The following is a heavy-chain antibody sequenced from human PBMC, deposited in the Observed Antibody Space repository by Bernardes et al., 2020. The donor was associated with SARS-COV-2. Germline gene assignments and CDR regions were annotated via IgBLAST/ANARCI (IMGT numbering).Heavy chain of an antibody. CDR1: GFTVGGYN. D-gene: IGHD3-16*01. CDR2: ISWDGSGS. J-gene: IGHJ6*04. CDR3: AKDIELGAVWGGMDV. V-gene: IGHV3-43*01. Sequence: GGSLRLSCVASGFTVGGYNMYWVRQAPGKGLEWVSLISWDGSGSWYGDSVKGRFTTSRDNSKNSLYLQMNSLRAEDTAFYYCAKDIELGAVWGGMDVWGKGTTVTVSS.